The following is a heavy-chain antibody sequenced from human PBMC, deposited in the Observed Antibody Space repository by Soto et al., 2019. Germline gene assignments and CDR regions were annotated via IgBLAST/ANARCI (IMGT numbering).Heavy chain of an antibody. CDR2: ISFDGNNK. D-gene: IGHD2-15*01. CDR1: GFTFNNYA. Sequence: QVQLVESGGGVVQPGNSLRLSCAASGFTFNNYAMFWVRQAPGKGLEWVAVISFDGNNKQSADSVKGRFTISRDNSKNELYLQMNSLGVEDMAVYHSARAKRCSGGSCYPTDDWGQGTLVSVSS. CDR3: ARAKRCSGGSCYPTDD. V-gene: IGHV3-30-3*01. J-gene: IGHJ4*01.